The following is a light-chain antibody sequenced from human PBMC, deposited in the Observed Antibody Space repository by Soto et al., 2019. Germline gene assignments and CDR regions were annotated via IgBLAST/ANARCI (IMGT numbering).Light chain of an antibody. CDR2: GTS. V-gene: IGKV3-20*01. CDR3: QQYGSPPIT. Sequence: EIVMTQSPATLSVSPGERATLSCRASQSVGSDLAWYQQKPGQAPRLVMSGTSNRATGTPDRFSGSGSGTDFTLTISRLEPEDFAVYYCQQYGSPPITFGQGTRLEI. CDR1: QSVGSD. J-gene: IGKJ5*01.